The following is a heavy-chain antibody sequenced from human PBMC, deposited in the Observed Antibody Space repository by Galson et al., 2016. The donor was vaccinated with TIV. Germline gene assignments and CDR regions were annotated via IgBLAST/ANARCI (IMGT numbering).Heavy chain of an antibody. CDR3: ETSLDYSQIVDY. V-gene: IGHV1-24*01. CDR1: GYRLSKLS. D-gene: IGHD4-11*01. Sequence: SVKVSCKDSGYRLSKLSMYWVRQAPGKGLEWMGGYDRENGERVHTRKFQGRVTMTEDSSTDTAYMDLRSLRSEDTAVYFYETSLDYSQIVDYWGHGALVTVSS. J-gene: IGHJ4*01. CDR2: YDRENGER.